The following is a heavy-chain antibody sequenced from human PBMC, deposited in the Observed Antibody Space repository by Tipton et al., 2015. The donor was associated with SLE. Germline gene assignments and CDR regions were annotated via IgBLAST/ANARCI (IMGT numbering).Heavy chain of an antibody. V-gene: IGHV3-53*05. Sequence: SLRLSCAASGFIFSSYAMTWVRQAPGKGLEWVSVIYSRVNTFYADSVQGRFTISRDNSQNTVYLHMTSLTVEDTAVYYCARLLEFQLLGWRYFDYWGQGTLVTVSS. CDR2: IYSRVNT. CDR1: GFIFSSYA. CDR3: ARLLEFQLLGWRYFDY. J-gene: IGHJ4*02. D-gene: IGHD2-2*01.